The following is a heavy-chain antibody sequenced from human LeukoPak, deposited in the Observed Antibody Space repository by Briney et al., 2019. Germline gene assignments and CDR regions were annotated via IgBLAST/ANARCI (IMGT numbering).Heavy chain of an antibody. J-gene: IGHJ5*02. V-gene: IGHV1-2*02. D-gene: IGHD5-12*01. CDR3: AREVGVDSGYDWRAYSWFDP. CDR1: GYTFTGYY. Sequence: ASVKVSCKASGYTFTGYYMHWVRQAPGQGLEWMGWINPNSGGTNYAQKFQGRVTMTRDTSISTAYMELSRLRSDDTAVYYCAREVGVDSGYDWRAYSWFDPWGQGTLVTVSS. CDR2: INPNSGGT.